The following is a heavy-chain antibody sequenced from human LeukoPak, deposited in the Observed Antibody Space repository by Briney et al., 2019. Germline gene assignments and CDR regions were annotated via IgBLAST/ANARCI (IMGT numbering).Heavy chain of an antibody. Sequence: SVKVSCKASGGIFSSYAISWVRQAPGQGLEWMGGIIPIFGTANYAQKFQGRVAITADESTSTAYMELSSLRSEDTAVYYCATCARNFYCYRFDYWGQGTLVTVSS. D-gene: IGHD2-2*02. V-gene: IGHV1-69*13. CDR3: ATCARNFYCYRFDY. J-gene: IGHJ4*02. CDR2: IIPIFGTA. CDR1: GGIFSSYA.